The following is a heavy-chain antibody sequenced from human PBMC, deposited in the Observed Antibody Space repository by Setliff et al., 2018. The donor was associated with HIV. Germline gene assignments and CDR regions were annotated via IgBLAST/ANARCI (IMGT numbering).Heavy chain of an antibody. CDR1: DDSITTHY. J-gene: IGHJ4*02. V-gene: IGHV4-59*11. Sequence: PSETLSLTCTVSDDSITTHYWSWIRQPPGKGLEWIGYIYSGGSSNYNPSLKSRSSVSMDMSRKQFSLKLTSVTAADTAIYYCARDSEHPTGYFDSWGRGIQVTVSS. CDR2: IYSGGSS. D-gene: IGHD1-1*01. CDR3: ARDSEHPTGYFDS.